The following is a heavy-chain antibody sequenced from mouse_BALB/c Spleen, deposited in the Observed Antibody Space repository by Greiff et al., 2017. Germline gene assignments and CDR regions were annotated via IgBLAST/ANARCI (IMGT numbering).Heavy chain of an antibody. V-gene: IGHV5-12-2*01. D-gene: IGHD2-2*01. CDR3: ARPYGYDDWYFEV. Sequence: EVKLMESGGGLVQPGGSLKLSCAASGFTFSSYTMSWVRQTPEKRLEWVAYISNGGGSTYYPDTVKGRFTISRDNAKNTLYLQMSSLKSEDTAMYYCARPYGYDDWYFEVWGAGTTVTVSS. J-gene: IGHJ1*01. CDR2: ISNGGGST. CDR1: GFTFSSYT.